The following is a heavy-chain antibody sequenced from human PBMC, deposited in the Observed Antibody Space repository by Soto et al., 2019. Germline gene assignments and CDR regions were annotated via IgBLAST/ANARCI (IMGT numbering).Heavy chain of an antibody. V-gene: IGHV3-33*01. Sequence: PGGSLSLSCAASGFTFSSYGMHWVRQAPGKGLEWVAVIWYDGSNKYYADSVKGRFTISRDNSKNTLYLQMNSLRAEDTAVYYCARNSPSSIVVVPAANYYYYYGMDVWGQGTTVTVSS. CDR2: IWYDGSNK. J-gene: IGHJ6*02. CDR1: GFTFSSYG. D-gene: IGHD2-2*01. CDR3: ARNSPSSIVVVPAANYYYYYGMDV.